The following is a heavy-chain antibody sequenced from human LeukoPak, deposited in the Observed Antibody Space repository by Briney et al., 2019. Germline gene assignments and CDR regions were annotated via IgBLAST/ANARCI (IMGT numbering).Heavy chain of an antibody. Sequence: ASVKVSCKASGYTFTGYYMHWVRQAPGQGLEWMGWINPNSGGTNYAQKFQGRVTMTWDTSISTAYMELSSLRSDDTAVYYCARPLSGYYSTDAFDIWGQGTMVTVSS. CDR2: INPNSGGT. CDR1: GYTFTGYY. J-gene: IGHJ3*02. V-gene: IGHV1-2*02. CDR3: ARPLSGYYSTDAFDI. D-gene: IGHD3-22*01.